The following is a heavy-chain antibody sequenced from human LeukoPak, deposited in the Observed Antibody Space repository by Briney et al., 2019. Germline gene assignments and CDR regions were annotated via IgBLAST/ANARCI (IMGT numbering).Heavy chain of an antibody. CDR1: GFTFSSYA. CDR2: ISYDGSNK. J-gene: IGHJ6*02. CDR3: ARAGDCSGGSCYSSSSHYYYYYGMDV. Sequence: GGSLRLSCAASGFTFSSYAMHWVRQAPGKGLEWVAVISYDGSNKYYADSVKGRFTISRDNSKNTLYLQMNSLRAGDTAVYYCARAGDCSGGSCYSSSSHYYYYYGMDVWGQGTTVTVSS. D-gene: IGHD2-15*01. V-gene: IGHV3-30-3*01.